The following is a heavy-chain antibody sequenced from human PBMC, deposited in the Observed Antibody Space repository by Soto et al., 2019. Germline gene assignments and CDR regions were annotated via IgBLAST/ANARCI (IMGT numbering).Heavy chain of an antibody. D-gene: IGHD5-12*01. CDR2: IVVGSGNT. CDR1: GFTFTSSA. CDR3: AADRRGYSGYDSYYYYYYGMDV. Sequence: GASVKVSCKASGFTFTSSAVQWVRQARGQRLEWIGWIVVGSGNTNYAQKFQERVTITRDMSTSTAYMELSSLRSEDTAVYYCAADRRGYSGYDSYYYYYYGMDVWGQGTTVTVSS. J-gene: IGHJ6*02. V-gene: IGHV1-58*01.